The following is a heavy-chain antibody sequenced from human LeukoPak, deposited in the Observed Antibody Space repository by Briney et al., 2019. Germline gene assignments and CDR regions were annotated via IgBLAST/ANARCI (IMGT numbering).Heavy chain of an antibody. V-gene: IGHV4-31*03. CDR3: ARGRRELKYAPDY. Sequence: PSQTLSLTCNVSGASMRSETHYWSWLRQHPGKGPEWIAYIYYTAGAYYNPSLESRVSISLGASENQFSLKLSSVTAADTAVYYCARGRRELKYAPDYWGQGTLVTVSS. CDR1: GASMRSETHY. CDR2: IYYTAGA. J-gene: IGHJ4*02. D-gene: IGHD2-2*01.